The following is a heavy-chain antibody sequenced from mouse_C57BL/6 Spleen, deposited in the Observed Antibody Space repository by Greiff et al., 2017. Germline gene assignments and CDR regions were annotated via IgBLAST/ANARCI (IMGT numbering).Heavy chain of an antibody. CDR1: GYTFTSYW. J-gene: IGHJ2*01. V-gene: IGHV1-55*01. CDR3: AREEKTYDLDY. D-gene: IGHD5-2*01. CDR2: IYPGSGST. Sequence: QVQLQQPGAELVKPGASVKMSCKASGYTFTSYWITWVKQRPRQGLEWIGDIYPGSGSTNYNEKFKSKATLTVDTSSSTAYMQLSSLTSEDSAVYYCAREEKTYDLDYWGQGTTLTVSS.